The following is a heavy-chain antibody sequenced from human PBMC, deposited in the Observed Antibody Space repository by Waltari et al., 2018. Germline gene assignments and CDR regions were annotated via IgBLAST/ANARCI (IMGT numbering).Heavy chain of an antibody. J-gene: IGHJ6*02. CDR3: SRSLDA. Sequence: EEGLLESGGGLVQPGGSLRLSCATSGFSFSNAWMDWVRQAPGKGLEWVANIAPDGIEKYSVDSVKGRFTVSRDNAKNSLYLQMNNLRAEDTAVYYCSRSLDAWGQGTTITVSS. CDR1: GFSFSNAW. V-gene: IGHV3-7*01. CDR2: IAPDGIEK.